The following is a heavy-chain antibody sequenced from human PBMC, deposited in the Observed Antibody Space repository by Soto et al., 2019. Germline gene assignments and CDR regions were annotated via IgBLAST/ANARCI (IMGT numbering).Heavy chain of an antibody. CDR3: ARETGLRFLEWPLPEVAFDI. J-gene: IGHJ3*02. V-gene: IGHV1-2*02. CDR2: INPNSGGT. CDR1: GYTFTGYY. D-gene: IGHD3-3*01. Sequence: GASVKVSCKASGYTFTGYYMHWVRQAPGQGLEWMGWINPNSGGTNYAQKFQGRVTMTRDTSISTAYMELSRLRSDDTAVYYCARETGLRFLEWPLPEVAFDIWGKGTMVTVSS.